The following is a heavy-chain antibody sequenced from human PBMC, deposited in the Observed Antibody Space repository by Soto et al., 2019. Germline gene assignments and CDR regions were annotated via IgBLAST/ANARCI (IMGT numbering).Heavy chain of an antibody. J-gene: IGHJ6*02. D-gene: IGHD2-15*01. CDR3: SKGVCSVGHCSGVSCCDGMDV. CDR1: GYPFIGFH. CDR2: INPKSAAT. V-gene: IGHV1-2*02. Sequence: QVQLVQSGAEVKKPGASVKVSCEDSGYPFIGFHLHWVRQAPGQGLEWVGWINPKSAATDYAQKFQGRVTTTRDPSINTVYLELSRVTSDDTAVYYCSKGVCSVGHCSGVSCCDGMDVWGQGTTVTVSS.